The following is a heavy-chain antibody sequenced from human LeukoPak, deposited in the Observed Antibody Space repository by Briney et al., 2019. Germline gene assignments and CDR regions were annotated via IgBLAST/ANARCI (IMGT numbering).Heavy chain of an antibody. CDR3: AKFFTGEYVRAFDI. Sequence: PGGSLRLSCAASGFTFSSYAMHWVRQAPGKGLEWVALISYDGSNKYHADSVKGRFTISRDNSKNTLYLQMNSLRAEDTAVYYCAKFFTGEYVRAFDIWGQGTMVTVSS. CDR2: ISYDGSNK. CDR1: GFTFSSYA. V-gene: IGHV3-30*18. J-gene: IGHJ3*02. D-gene: IGHD3-10*02.